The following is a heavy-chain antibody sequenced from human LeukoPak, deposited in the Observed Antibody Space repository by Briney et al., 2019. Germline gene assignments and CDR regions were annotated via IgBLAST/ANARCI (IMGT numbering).Heavy chain of an antibody. D-gene: IGHD3-22*01. Sequence: SVKVSCKASGGTFSSYAISWVRQAPGQGLEWMGGIIPIFGAANYAQKFQGRVTITTDESTSTAYMELSSLRSEDTAVYYCARVSFGIYYDSSGPFDYWGQGTLVTVSS. V-gene: IGHV1-69*05. CDR1: GGTFSSYA. CDR3: ARVSFGIYYDSSGPFDY. CDR2: IIPIFGAA. J-gene: IGHJ4*02.